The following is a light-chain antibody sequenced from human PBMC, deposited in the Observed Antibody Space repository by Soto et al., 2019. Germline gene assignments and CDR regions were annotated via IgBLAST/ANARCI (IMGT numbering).Light chain of an antibody. CDR3: SSYTSSGTLFVV. J-gene: IGLJ2*01. V-gene: IGLV2-14*01. Sequence: QSVLTQPASVSGSPGQSITISCTGTSSDVGGYNYVSWYQQHPGKAPKLMIYDVSYRPSGVSNRFSGSKSGNTASLTISGLQAEDEADYYCSSYTSSGTLFVVFGGGTKLTVL. CDR2: DVS. CDR1: SSDVGGYNY.